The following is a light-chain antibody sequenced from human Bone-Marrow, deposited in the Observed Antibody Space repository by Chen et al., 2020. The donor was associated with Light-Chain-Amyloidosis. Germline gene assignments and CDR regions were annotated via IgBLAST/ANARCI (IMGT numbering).Light chain of an antibody. CDR2: DVS. J-gene: IGLJ3*02. CDR1: SSDVGGYNY. CDR3: SAYTSSSTWV. V-gene: IGLV2-14*01. Sequence: QSALTQPASVSGSPGQSITISCTGTSSDVGGYNYVSWYQQHPGKAPKPMIYDVSNRPSGVSNRFSGSKSGNRASRTISGLQAEDEADYYCSAYTSSSTWVFGGGTKLTVL.